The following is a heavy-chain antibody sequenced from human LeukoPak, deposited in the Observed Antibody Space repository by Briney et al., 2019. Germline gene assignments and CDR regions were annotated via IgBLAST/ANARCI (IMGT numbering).Heavy chain of an antibody. D-gene: IGHD3-9*01. CDR1: GGSISSGGYS. J-gene: IGHJ3*02. CDR2: IYHSGST. CDR3: ARDWYDILTGYHDAFDI. Sequence: SQTLSLTCAVSGGSISSGGYSWSWIRQPPGKGLEWIGYIYHSGSTYYNPSLKSRVTISVDRSKNQFSLKLSSVTAADTAVYYCARDWYDILTGYHDAFDIWGQGTMVTVSS. V-gene: IGHV4-30-2*01.